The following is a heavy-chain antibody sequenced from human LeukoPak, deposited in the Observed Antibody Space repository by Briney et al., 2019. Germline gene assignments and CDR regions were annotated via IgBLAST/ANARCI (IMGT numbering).Heavy chain of an antibody. J-gene: IGHJ4*02. CDR1: GGTLSTSA. Sequence: SVKVSCKTSGGTLSTSAINWVRQAPGQGLEWMGGIISMFGRTNNAQKFQGRVTITTDGSTSTAYMELRSLRTENTAVYYCARNPRYYSDTSGYYPFDYWGQGTLVTVSS. V-gene: IGHV1-69*05. CDR3: ARNPRYYSDTSGYYPFDY. CDR2: IISMFGRT. D-gene: IGHD3-22*01.